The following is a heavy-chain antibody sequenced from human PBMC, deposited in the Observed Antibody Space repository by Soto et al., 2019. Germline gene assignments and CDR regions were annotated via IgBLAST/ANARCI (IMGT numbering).Heavy chain of an antibody. Sequence: GGSLRLSCAASGFTFSDYYMSWIRQAPGKGLEWVSYISSSSSYTNYADSVKGRFTISRDNAKNSLYLQMNSLRAEDTAVYYCAGALVGATFYYWGQGTLVTVSS. D-gene: IGHD1-26*01. J-gene: IGHJ4*02. CDR3: AGALVGATFYY. CDR2: ISSSSSYT. V-gene: IGHV3-11*06. CDR1: GFTFSDYY.